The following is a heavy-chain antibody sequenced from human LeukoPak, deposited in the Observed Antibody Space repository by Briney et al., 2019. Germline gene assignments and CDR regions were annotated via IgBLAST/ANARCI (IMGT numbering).Heavy chain of an antibody. CDR3: ARENYYNSSGVTDY. J-gene: IGHJ4*02. D-gene: IGHD3-22*01. Sequence: SETLSLTCTVSGGSISSSSYYWGWIRQPPGKGLEWIGSIYYSGSAYYNPSLTGRVTISIDTSKRQFSLKLSSVTAADTAVYYCARENYYNSSGVTDYWGQGTLVTVSS. CDR2: IYYSGSA. V-gene: IGHV4-39*07. CDR1: GGSISSSSYY.